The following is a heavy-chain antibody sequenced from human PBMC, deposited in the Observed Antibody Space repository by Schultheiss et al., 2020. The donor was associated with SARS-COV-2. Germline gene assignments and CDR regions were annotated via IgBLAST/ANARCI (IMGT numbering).Heavy chain of an antibody. CDR1: GYTFTGYY. CDR2: INPSGGST. V-gene: IGHV1-46*03. CDR3: ARYLGFSDTRASVPSDAFDI. J-gene: IGHJ3*02. D-gene: IGHD2-15*01. Sequence: ASVKVSCKASGYTFTGYYMHWVRQAPGQGLEWMGIINPSGGSTSYAQKFQGRLTMTRDTSTSTVYMELNNLRSEDTALYYCARYLGFSDTRASVPSDAFDIWGQGTMVTVSS.